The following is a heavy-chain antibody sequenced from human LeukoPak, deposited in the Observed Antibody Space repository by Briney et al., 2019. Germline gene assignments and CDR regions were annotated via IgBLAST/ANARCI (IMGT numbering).Heavy chain of an antibody. CDR3: ARDSVVTAKYLFDY. D-gene: IGHD2-21*02. CDR1: GYTFNSYY. Sequence: GASVKVSCKAFGYTFNSYYMRWVRQAPGEGLEWMGIINPSGGSTTYAQKFQGRVTMTRDTSTSTVYMELSSLRSEDTAVYYCARDSVVTAKYLFDYWGQGTLVTVSS. J-gene: IGHJ4*02. CDR2: INPSGGST. V-gene: IGHV1-46*02.